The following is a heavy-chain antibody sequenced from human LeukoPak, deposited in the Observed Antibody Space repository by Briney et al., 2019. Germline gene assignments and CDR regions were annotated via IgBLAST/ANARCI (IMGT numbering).Heavy chain of an antibody. CDR1: GGSFSGYY. CDR2: INHSGST. CDR3: ARGPPYCGGDCYSSFDY. J-gene: IGHJ4*02. Sequence: SETLSLTCAVYGGSFSGYYWSWIRQPPGKGLEWIGEINHSGSTNYNPSLKSRVTISVDTSKNQFSLKLSSVTAADTAVYYCARGPPYCGGDCYSSFDYWGQGTLVTVSS. D-gene: IGHD2-21*02. V-gene: IGHV4-34*01.